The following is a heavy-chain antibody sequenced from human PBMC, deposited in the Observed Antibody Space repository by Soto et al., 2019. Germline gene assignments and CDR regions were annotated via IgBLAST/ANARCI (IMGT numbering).Heavy chain of an antibody. Sequence: PPETLSLTCTASGDSFKTYYWSWIRQPPGKGLEWIGYICYTGSSIYNPSLKSRVTMSVDMSKREFSLKLRSVTTPDTALSPSARTSSLLMYSGAWGLVTL. CDR1: GDSFKTYY. CDR2: ICYTGSS. D-gene: IGHD2-8*01. J-gene: IGHJ4*02. CDR3: ARTSSLLMYSGA. V-gene: IGHV4-59*01.